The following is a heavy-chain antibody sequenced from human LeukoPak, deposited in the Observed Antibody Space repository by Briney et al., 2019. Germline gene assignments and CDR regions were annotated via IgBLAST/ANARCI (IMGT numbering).Heavy chain of an antibody. CDR1: GFTFSNAW. J-gene: IGHJ4*02. Sequence: EGSLRLSCAASGFTFSNAWMSWVRQAPGKGLEWVGRIKSKTDGGTTDYAAPVKGRFTISRDDSKNTLYLQMNSLRAEDTAVYYCAKDLSSGYHEDYFDYWGQGTLVTVSS. CDR2: IKSKTDGGTT. D-gene: IGHD3-22*01. V-gene: IGHV3-15*01. CDR3: AKDLSSGYHEDYFDY.